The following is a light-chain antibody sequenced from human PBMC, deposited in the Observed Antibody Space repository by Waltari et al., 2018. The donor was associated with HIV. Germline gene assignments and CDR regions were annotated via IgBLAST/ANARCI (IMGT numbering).Light chain of an antibody. CDR2: GAS. J-gene: IGKJ2*01. CDR1: QNVNSSY. Sequence: DIVLTQSPGTLSLSPGERATLSCRASQNVNSSYLAWYQQSPDQSPRLLIYGASNRVTGVADRFNGSGSGTDFTLTISRLEPEDFALYYCQHYGGSPLYTFGQGTKVEIK. CDR3: QHYGGSPLYT. V-gene: IGKV3-20*01.